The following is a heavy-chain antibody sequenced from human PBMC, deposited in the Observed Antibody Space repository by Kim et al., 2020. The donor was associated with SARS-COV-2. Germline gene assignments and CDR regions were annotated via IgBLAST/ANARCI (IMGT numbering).Heavy chain of an antibody. V-gene: IGHV3-30*18. CDR3: AKEEGSGYSSGWTYYYYGMDV. CDR2: ISYDGSNK. J-gene: IGHJ6*02. Sequence: GGSLRLSCAASGFTFSSYGMHWVRQAPGKGLEWVAVISYDGSNKYYADSVKGRFTISRDNSKNTLYLQMNSLRAEDTAVYYCAKEEGSGYSSGWTYYYYGMDVWGPGTTVTVS. CDR1: GFTFSSYG. D-gene: IGHD6-19*01.